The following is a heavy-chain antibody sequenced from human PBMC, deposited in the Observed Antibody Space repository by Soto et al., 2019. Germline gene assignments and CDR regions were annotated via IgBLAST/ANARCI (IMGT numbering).Heavy chain of an antibody. D-gene: IGHD3-22*01. CDR1: GGSISSGGYS. CDR3: ARGRGIGYEGDYYYYYGMDV. V-gene: IGHV4-30-2*01. CDR2: IYHSGST. J-gene: IGHJ6*02. Sequence: SETLSLTCAVSGGSISSGGYSWSWIRQPPGKGLEWIGYIYHSGSTYYNPSLKSRVTISVDRSKNQFSLKLSSVTAADTAVYYCARGRGIGYEGDYYYYYGMDVWGQGTTVTVSS.